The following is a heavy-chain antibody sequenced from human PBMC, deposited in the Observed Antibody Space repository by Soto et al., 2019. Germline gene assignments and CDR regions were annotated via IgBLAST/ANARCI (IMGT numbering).Heavy chain of an antibody. V-gene: IGHV3-21*01. D-gene: IGHD3-22*01. CDR3: ASPPYYYDTSGYSY. CDR1: GFTFTTYS. CDR2: IRSSSSYI. J-gene: IGHJ4*02. Sequence: EVQLVESGGGLVKPGGSLRLSCAASGFTFTTYSMNWVRQAPGKGLEWVSSIRSSSSYIYYADSVKGRFTISRDNTNNSLYLQMNSLRAEDTAVYYCASPPYYYDTSGYSYWGQGTLVTVSS.